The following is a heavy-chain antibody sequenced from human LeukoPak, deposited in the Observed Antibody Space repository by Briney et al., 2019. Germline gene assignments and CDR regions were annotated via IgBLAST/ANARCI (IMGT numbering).Heavy chain of an antibody. D-gene: IGHD5-18*01. Sequence: PGWSLRLSCAACRLIFRSYPLSWVRQAPGKGLEGVSTITDSGGSTYHADSVKGRFTISRDNSKNALYLQMNSLGAEDTAVYYCAKGGDTSMGIDYWGQGALVSVSS. CDR1: RLIFRSYP. CDR2: ITDSGGST. CDR3: AKGGDTSMGIDY. V-gene: IGHV3-23*01. J-gene: IGHJ4*02.